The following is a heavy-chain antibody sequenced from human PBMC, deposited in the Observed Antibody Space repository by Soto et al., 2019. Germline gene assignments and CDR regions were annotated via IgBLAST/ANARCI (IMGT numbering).Heavy chain of an antibody. V-gene: IGHV1-18*01. D-gene: IGHD1-26*01. CDR3: ERVPGVGGSYGARRVYHY. J-gene: IGHJ4*02. CDR1: GYTFTSYG. Sequence: QVQLVQSGAEVKKPGASVKVSCKASGYTFTSYGISWVRQAPGQGLEWMGWISAYNGNTNYAQKLQGRVTMTTDTSTRTAYMELRSLRSDDTAVYYGERVPGVGGSYGARRVYHYWGQGTLVTVSS. CDR2: ISAYNGNT.